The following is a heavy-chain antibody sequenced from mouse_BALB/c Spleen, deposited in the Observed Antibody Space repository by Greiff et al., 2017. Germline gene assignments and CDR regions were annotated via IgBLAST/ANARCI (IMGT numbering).Heavy chain of an antibody. CDR3: APYGPFYAMDY. J-gene: IGHJ4*01. Sequence: EVKLQESGPGLVKPSQSLSLTCSVTGYSITSGYYWNWIRQFPGNKLEWMGYISYDGSNNYNPSLKNRISITRDTSKNQFFLKLNSVTTEDTATYYCAPYGPFYAMDYWGQGTSVTVSS. V-gene: IGHV3-6*02. CDR1: GYSITSGYY. D-gene: IGHD2-10*02. CDR2: ISYDGSN.